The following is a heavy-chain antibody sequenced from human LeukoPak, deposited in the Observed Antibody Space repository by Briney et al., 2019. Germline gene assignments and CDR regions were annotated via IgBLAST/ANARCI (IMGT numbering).Heavy chain of an antibody. CDR3: ALTVTSDDNWFDP. D-gene: IGHD4-17*01. J-gene: IGHJ5*02. CDR1: GFTFSTYW. Sequence: GGSLRLSCAASGFTFSTYWMHWVRQAPGKGLVWVSRIDSDGSSTSYADSVKGRFTISRDNAKNTVYLQMDSLRAEDTAVYYCALTVTSDDNWFDPWGQGTLVTVSS. CDR2: IDSDGSST. V-gene: IGHV3-74*01.